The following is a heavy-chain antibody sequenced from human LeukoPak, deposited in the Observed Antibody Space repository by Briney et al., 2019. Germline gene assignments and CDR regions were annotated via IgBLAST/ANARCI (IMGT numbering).Heavy chain of an antibody. Sequence: ASVKVSCKASGYTFSDYDINWVRQAAGQGLEWMGWMNPITGSIGYVQKFRGRIIMTRDTSITTAFMELTSLTSDDTAIYYCARVKRFPTVWFDPWGQGTLVSVSS. D-gene: IGHD3-10*01. J-gene: IGHJ5*02. V-gene: IGHV1-8*01. CDR2: MNPITGSI. CDR1: GYTFSDYD. CDR3: ARVKRFPTVWFDP.